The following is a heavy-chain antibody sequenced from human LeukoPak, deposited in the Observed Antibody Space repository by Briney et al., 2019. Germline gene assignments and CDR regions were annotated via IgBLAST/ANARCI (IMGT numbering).Heavy chain of an antibody. J-gene: IGHJ4*02. V-gene: IGHV4-4*02. CDR1: GGSISSNNW. CDR2: IYHSGST. CDR3: ARRQPLYYFDY. D-gene: IGHD6-13*01. Sequence: SETLSLTCAVSGGSISSNNWWSWVRQPPEKGLEWIGEIYHSGSTNYNPSLKSRVTISVDTSKNQFSLKLSSVTAADTAVYYCARRQPLYYFDYWGQGTLVTVSS.